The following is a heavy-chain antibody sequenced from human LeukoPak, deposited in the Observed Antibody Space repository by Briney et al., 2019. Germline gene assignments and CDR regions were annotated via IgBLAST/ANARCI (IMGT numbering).Heavy chain of an antibody. D-gene: IGHD6-13*01. CDR3: AREGVAGTGLDF. J-gene: IGHJ4*02. Sequence: ASVKVSCKASGYTFSIYNMHWVRQAPGQGLEWMGIINPSGGTSYTQKLQGRITMTRDTSTSTLYMELSSLRSEDTAVYYCAREGVAGTGLDFWGQGTLVTVSS. V-gene: IGHV1-46*01. CDR1: GYTFSIYN. CDR2: INPSGGT.